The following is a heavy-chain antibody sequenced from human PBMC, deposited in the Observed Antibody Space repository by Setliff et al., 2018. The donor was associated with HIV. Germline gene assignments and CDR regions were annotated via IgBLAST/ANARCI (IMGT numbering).Heavy chain of an antibody. CDR1: GYTFTSYA. CDR3: ARDRGVRGANDAFNI. J-gene: IGHJ3*02. CDR2: INTYTANP. V-gene: IGHV7-4-1*02. Sequence: ASVKVSCKAFGYTFTSYALNWVRQAPGQGLEWMGWINTYTANPMYAQGFTGRFVFSLDTSVRTAYLQISSLKAEDTALYYCARDRGVRGANDAFNIWGLGRMVTVS. D-gene: IGHD3-10*01.